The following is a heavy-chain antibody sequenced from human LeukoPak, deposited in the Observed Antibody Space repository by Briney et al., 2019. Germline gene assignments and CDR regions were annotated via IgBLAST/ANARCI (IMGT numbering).Heavy chain of an antibody. J-gene: IGHJ4*02. CDR3: ARDAGWFGDPIPPHYDY. D-gene: IGHD3-10*01. CDR2: ISYDGSNK. Sequence: GGSLRLSCAASGFTFSSYGMHWVRQAPGKGLVWVAVISYDGSNKYYADSVKGRFTISRDNSKNTLYLQMNSLRVEDTAVYYCARDAGWFGDPIPPHYDYWGQGTLVTVAS. V-gene: IGHV3-30*03. CDR1: GFTFSSYG.